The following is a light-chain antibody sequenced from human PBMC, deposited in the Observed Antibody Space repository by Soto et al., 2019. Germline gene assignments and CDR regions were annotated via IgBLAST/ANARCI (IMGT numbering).Light chain of an antibody. V-gene: IGKV3-15*01. J-gene: IGKJ1*01. CDR2: GAS. CDR3: QQYYNWRP. CDR1: QSVNRN. Sequence: EIVMTQSPATLSVSPGERATLSCRASQSVNRNIAWSQQKPGQAPRLLIYGASTRATGVPARFSGSGSGTEFTLTISSLQSEDLAVYNCQQYYNWRPFGQGTNVEIK.